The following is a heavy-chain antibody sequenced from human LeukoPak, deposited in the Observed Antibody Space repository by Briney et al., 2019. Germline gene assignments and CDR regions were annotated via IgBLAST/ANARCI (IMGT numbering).Heavy chain of an antibody. CDR3: ARGKVAGTWSGFDY. CDR1: GGSFSGYY. J-gene: IGHJ4*02. V-gene: IGHV4-34*01. Sequence: PSETLSLTCAVYGGSFSGYYWSWIRQPPGKGLEWIGEINHSGSTNYNPSLKSRVTISVDTSKNQFPLKLSSVTAADTAVYYCARGKVAGTWSGFDYWGQGTLVTVSS. D-gene: IGHD6-19*01. CDR2: INHSGST.